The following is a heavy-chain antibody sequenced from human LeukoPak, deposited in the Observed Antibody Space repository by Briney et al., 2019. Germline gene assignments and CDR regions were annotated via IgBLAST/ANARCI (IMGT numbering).Heavy chain of an antibody. J-gene: IGHJ4*02. CDR2: INSDGSST. V-gene: IGHV3-74*01. D-gene: IGHD1-26*01. CDR3: VRVWGLSADH. Sequence: GGSLRLSCAASGFTFSTYWMHWVRQAPGKGLVWVSRINSDGSSTRYADSVKGRFTISRDNSRNTLSLQMNSLRAEDTALYYCVRVWGLSADHWGQGTLVTVSS. CDR1: GFTFSTYW.